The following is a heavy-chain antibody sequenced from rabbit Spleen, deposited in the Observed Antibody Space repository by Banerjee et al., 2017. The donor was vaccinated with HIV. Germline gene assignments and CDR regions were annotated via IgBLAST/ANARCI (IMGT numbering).Heavy chain of an antibody. J-gene: IGHJ6*01. CDR2: IDAGSSGST. Sequence: QSLEESGGDLVKPGASLTLTCKASGFSFSSGYYICWVRQAPGKGLEWIACIDAGSSGSTYYASWAKGRFTISKTSSTVDLKMTSLTTADTATYFCVRYSGDGYGMDLWGPGTLVTVS. CDR1: GFSFSSGYY. D-gene: IGHD2-1*01. CDR3: VRYSGDGYGMDL. V-gene: IGHV1S40*01.